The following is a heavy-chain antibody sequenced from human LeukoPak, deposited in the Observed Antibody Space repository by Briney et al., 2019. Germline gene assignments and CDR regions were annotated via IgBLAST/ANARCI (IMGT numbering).Heavy chain of an antibody. Sequence: SETLSLTCTVSGGSISSYCWSWIRQPPGKGLEWIGYIYYSGSTNYNPSLKSRVTISVDTSKNQFSLKLSSVTAADTAVYYCAGAYDFWSGYYTGTESNYFDYWGQGTLVTVSS. CDR1: GGSISSYC. D-gene: IGHD3-3*01. V-gene: IGHV4-59*08. J-gene: IGHJ4*02. CDR3: AGAYDFWSGYYTGTESNYFDY. CDR2: IYYSGST.